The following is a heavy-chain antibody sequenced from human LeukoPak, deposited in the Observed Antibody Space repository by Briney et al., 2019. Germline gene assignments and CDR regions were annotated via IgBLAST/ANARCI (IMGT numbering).Heavy chain of an antibody. CDR2: ISWNSGSI. D-gene: IGHD3-22*01. CDR3: AKGQYCYDSSGYYYGH. Sequence: GGSLRLPCAASGFTFDDYAMHGVGQAPGKGLEGVSGISWNSGSIGYADSVKGRFTISRDNAENSLYLQMNSLRAEDTALYYCAKGQYCYDSSGYYYGHWGQGTLVTVSS. CDR1: GFTFDDYA. J-gene: IGHJ4*02. V-gene: IGHV3-9*01.